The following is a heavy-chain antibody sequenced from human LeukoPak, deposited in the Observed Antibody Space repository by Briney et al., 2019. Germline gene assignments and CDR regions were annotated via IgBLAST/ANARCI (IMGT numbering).Heavy chain of an antibody. CDR1: GYTFTTYA. CDR2: ISAYNGNT. CDR3: ARDLLTGYSSSWYPGRDY. D-gene: IGHD6-13*01. V-gene: IGHV1-18*01. J-gene: IGHJ4*02. Sequence: ASVKVSCKASGYTFTTYAISWVRQAPGQGLEWMGWISAYNGNTNYAQKVQDRVTMTTDTSTSTAYMELRSLRSDDTAVYYCARDLLTGYSSSWYPGRDYWGQGTLVTVSS.